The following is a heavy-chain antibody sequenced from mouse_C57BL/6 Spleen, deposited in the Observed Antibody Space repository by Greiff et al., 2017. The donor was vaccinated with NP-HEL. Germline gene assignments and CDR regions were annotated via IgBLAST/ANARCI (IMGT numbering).Heavy chain of an antibody. J-gene: IGHJ3*01. CDR3: TLSGSGPRFAY. D-gene: IGHD3-2*02. V-gene: IGHV5-9-1*02. CDR2: ISSGGDYI. CDR1: GFTFSSYA. Sequence: DVMLVESGEGLVKPGGSLKLSCAASGFTFSSYAMSWVRQTPEKRLEWVAYISSGGDYIYYADTVKGRFTISRDNARNTLYLQMSSLKSEDTAMYYCTLSGSGPRFAYWGQGTLVTVSA.